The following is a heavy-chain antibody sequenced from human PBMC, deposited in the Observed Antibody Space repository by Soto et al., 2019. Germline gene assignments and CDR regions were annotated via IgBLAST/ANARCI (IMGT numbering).Heavy chain of an antibody. V-gene: IGHV4-39*01. CDR2: IYYSGST. CDR3: ARHPFSGYFDY. Sequence: QLQLQESGPGLVKPSETLSLTCTVSGGSISSSSYYWGWIRQPPGKGLEWIGSIYYSGSTYYNPSRKSRVTISVDTSKNQFSLKLSSVTAADPAVYYCARHPFSGYFDYWGQGTLVTVSS. D-gene: IGHD1-26*01. CDR1: GGSISSSSYY. J-gene: IGHJ4*02.